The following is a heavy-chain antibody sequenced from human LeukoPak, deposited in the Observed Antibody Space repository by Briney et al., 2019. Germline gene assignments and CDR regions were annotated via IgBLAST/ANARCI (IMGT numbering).Heavy chain of an antibody. CDR2: ISGSGGST. CDR1: GFTFSSYA. J-gene: IGHJ4*02. Sequence: GGSLRLSCAASGFTFSSYAMSRVRQAPGKGLEWVSAISGSGGSTYYADSVKGRFTISRDNSKNTLYLQMNSLRAEDTAVYYCAKDRGTMVRGVTIFDYWGQGTLVTVSS. CDR3: AKDRGTMVRGVTIFDY. D-gene: IGHD3-10*01. V-gene: IGHV3-23*01.